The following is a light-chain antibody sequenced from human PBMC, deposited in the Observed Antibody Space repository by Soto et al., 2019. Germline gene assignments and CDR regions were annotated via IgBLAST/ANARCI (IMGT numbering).Light chain of an antibody. Sequence: EIVLTQSPGTLSLSPGERATLSYRASQSVSSSYLAWYPQKPGQASRLLIYGASSRATGIPDRFSGSGFGTDFRLTISRLEPEDFAVYYCQQYGSSPRTFGQGTKVEIK. CDR1: QSVSSSY. CDR2: GAS. CDR3: QQYGSSPRT. V-gene: IGKV3-20*01. J-gene: IGKJ1*01.